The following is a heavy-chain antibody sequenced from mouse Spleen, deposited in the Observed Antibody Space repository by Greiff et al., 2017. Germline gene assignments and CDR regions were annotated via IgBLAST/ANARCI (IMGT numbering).Heavy chain of an antibody. CDR1: GFTFSSYG. V-gene: IGHV5-6*01. CDR3: ARHGDYEAWFAY. D-gene: IGHD2-4*01. CDR2: ISSGGSYT. J-gene: IGHJ3*01. Sequence: EVNVVESGGDLVKPGGSLKLSCAASGFTFSSYGMSWVRQTPDKRLEWVATISSGGSYTYYPDSVKGRFTISRDNAKNTLYLQMSSLKSEDTAMYYCARHGDYEAWFAYWGQGTLVTVSA.